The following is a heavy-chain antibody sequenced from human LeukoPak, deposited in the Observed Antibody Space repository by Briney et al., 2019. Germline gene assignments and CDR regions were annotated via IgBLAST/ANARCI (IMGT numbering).Heavy chain of an antibody. V-gene: IGHV1-46*03. CDR1: GFTFTSYY. D-gene: IGHD2-21*01. CDR2: INPSGGST. CDR3: ACVVRGAFDI. Sequence: ASVTVSCKASGFTFTSYYMHWVRQAPGQGLEWMGIINPSGGSTSYPQKFQGRVTMTRDTSTSTVYMELSSLRSEDTAVYYCACVVRGAFDIWGQGTLVTVSS. J-gene: IGHJ3*02.